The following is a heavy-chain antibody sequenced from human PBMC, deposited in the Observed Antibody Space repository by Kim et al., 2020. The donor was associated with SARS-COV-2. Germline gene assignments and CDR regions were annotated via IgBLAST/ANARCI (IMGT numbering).Heavy chain of an antibody. CDR2: ISSSSSTI. V-gene: IGHV3-48*02. Sequence: GGSLRLSCAASGFTFSSYSMNWVRQAPGKGLEWVSYISSSSSTIYYADSVKGRFTISRDNAKNSLYLQMNSLRDEDTAVYYCARDRSRTSSSWYDWYFDLWGRGTLVTVSS. CDR1: GFTFSSYS. CDR3: ARDRSRTSSSWYDWYFDL. D-gene: IGHD6-13*01. J-gene: IGHJ2*01.